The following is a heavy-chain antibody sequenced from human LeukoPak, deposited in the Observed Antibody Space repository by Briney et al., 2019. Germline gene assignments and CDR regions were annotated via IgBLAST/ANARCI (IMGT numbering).Heavy chain of an antibody. V-gene: IGHV3-21*01. CDR2: ISSSSTYI. CDR1: GFTFSSYN. Sequence: PGGSLRLSCAASGFTFSSYNMNWVRQAPGKGLEWVSSISSSSTYIFYADSLKGRFTISRDNAKNSLYLQMNSLRAEDTAVYYCARGGSSYPSFDYWGQGTLVTVSS. J-gene: IGHJ4*02. D-gene: IGHD6-13*01. CDR3: ARGGSSYPSFDY.